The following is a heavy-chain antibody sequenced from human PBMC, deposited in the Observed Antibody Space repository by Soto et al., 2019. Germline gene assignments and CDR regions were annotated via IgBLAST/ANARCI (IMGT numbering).Heavy chain of an antibody. J-gene: IGHJ5*02. CDR2: INAGNGNT. CDR1: GYTFTSYA. CDR3: ARDLSYCTYGVCYPAWFDP. Sequence: GASVKVSCKASGYTFTSYAMYWVRQAPGQRLEWMGWINAGNGNTKYSQKFQGRVTITRDTSASTAYMELSSLRSEDTAVYYCARDLSYCTYGVCYPAWFDPWGQGTLVTVSS. V-gene: IGHV1-3*01. D-gene: IGHD2-8*01.